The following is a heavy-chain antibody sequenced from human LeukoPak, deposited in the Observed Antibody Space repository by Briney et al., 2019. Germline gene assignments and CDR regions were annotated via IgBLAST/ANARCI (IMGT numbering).Heavy chain of an antibody. CDR3: ATLALQRRTYKRGTYCSGGRCRPAFDY. D-gene: IGHD2-15*01. CDR1: GGSISTSSYY. CDR2: INHSGST. V-gene: IGHV4-39*07. J-gene: IGHJ4*02. Sequence: SETLSLTCTVSGGSISTSSYYWGWIRQPPGKGLEWIGEINHSGSTNYTPSLKSRVTISVDTSKNQFSLKLSSVTAADTAVYYCATLALQRRTYKRGTYCSGGRCRPAFDYWGQGTLVTVSS.